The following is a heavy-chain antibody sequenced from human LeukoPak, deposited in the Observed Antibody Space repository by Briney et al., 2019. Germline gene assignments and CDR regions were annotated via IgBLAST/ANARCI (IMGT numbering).Heavy chain of an antibody. J-gene: IGHJ5*02. Sequence: GGSLRLSCAASGFTFSSYAMSWVRQAPGKGLEWVSTIGGSGGSTYYADSVKGRFTISGDNSKNTLYLQMNSLRAEDTAVYYCAKGPMGSWYQLLNQNWFDPWGQGTLVTVSS. CDR2: IGGSGGST. CDR1: GFTFSSYA. CDR3: AKGPMGSWYQLLNQNWFDP. D-gene: IGHD2-2*01. V-gene: IGHV3-23*01.